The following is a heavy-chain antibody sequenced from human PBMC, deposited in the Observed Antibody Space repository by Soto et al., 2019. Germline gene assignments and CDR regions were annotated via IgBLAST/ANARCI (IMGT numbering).Heavy chain of an antibody. D-gene: IGHD2-2*01. J-gene: IGHJ5*02. CDR3: ARVLSRGSEDIVLVPAVKAYYYGSGPSWFDP. CDR1: GFTVSSNY. CDR2: IYSDGST. V-gene: IGHV3-66*01. Sequence: GGSLRLSCAASGFTVSSNYMTWVRQAPGKGLEWVSVIYSDGSTYYADSVKGRFTISRDNSKNTLYLQMNSLRAEDTAVYYCARVLSRGSEDIVLVPAVKAYYYGSGPSWFDPWGQGTLVTVSS.